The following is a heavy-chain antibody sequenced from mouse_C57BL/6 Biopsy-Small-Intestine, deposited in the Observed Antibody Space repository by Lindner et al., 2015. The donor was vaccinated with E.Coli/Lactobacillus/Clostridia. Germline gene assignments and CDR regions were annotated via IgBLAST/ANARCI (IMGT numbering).Heavy chain of an antibody. V-gene: IGHV1-7*01. CDR3: SIRANNYVFDY. J-gene: IGHJ2*01. CDR1: GYTFTSHW. CDR2: INPSSGFA. D-gene: IGHD5-2*01. Sequence: VQLQESGAELAKPGASVKLSCKASGYTFTSHWIHWIKQRPGQDLEWIGFINPSSGFARYNQKFRDEATLTADISSTTAYIQLSSLTYEDSAVYYCSIRANNYVFDYWGHGTTLTVSS.